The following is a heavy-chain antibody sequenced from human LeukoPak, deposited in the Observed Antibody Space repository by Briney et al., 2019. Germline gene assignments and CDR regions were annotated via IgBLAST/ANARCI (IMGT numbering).Heavy chain of an antibody. J-gene: IGHJ4*02. V-gene: IGHV4-31*03. D-gene: IGHD3-10*01. CDR3: ARSTGFSVDY. Sequence: SETLSLTCTVSGGSISSGGYYWSWIRQHPGKGLEWIGYIYYGGSTYYNPSLKSRVTISVDTSKNQFSLKLSSVTAADTAVYYCARSTGFSVDYWGQGTLVTVSS. CDR1: GGSISSGGYY. CDR2: IYYGGST.